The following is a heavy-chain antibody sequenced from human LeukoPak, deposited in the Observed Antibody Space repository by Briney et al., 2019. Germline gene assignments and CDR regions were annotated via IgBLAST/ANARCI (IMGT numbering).Heavy chain of an antibody. J-gene: IGHJ5*02. Sequence: GRSLRLSRAASGFTFSSYGMHWVRQAPGKGLEWVAVISYDGSNKKYADSVKGRFTISRDNSKNTLYLQMNSLRAEDTAVYYCAKGAKRVVGATTHWIDPWGQGTLVTVSS. CDR1: GFTFSSYG. CDR3: AKGAKRVVGATTHWIDP. CDR2: ISYDGSNK. D-gene: IGHD1-26*01. V-gene: IGHV3-30*18.